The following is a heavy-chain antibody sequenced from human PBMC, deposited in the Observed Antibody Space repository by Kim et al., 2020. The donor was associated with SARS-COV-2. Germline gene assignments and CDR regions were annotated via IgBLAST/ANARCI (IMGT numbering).Heavy chain of an antibody. Sequence: SETLSLTCAVSGGSISSSNWWSWVRQPPGKGLEWIGEIYHSGSTNYNPSLKSRVTISVDKSKNQFSLKLSSVTAADTAVYYCASRGALVTLDYYYYYGMDVWGQGTTVTFSS. V-gene: IGHV4-4*02. D-gene: IGHD3-10*01. J-gene: IGHJ6*02. CDR3: ASRGALVTLDYYYYYGMDV. CDR1: GGSISSSNW. CDR2: IYHSGST.